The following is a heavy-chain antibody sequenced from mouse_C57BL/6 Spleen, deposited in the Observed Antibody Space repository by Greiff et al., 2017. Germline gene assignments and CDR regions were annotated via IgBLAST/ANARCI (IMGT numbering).Heavy chain of an antibody. CDR1: GYTFTSYW. J-gene: IGHJ3*01. Sequence: QVQLQQPGAELVMPGASVKLSCKASGYTFTSYWMHWVKQRPGQGLEWIGEIDPSDSYTNYNQKFKGKSTLTVDKSSSTAYMQLSSLTSEDSAVYYCAISNDWFAYWGQGTLVTVSA. V-gene: IGHV1-69*01. CDR2: IDPSDSYT. D-gene: IGHD2-5*01. CDR3: AISNDWFAY.